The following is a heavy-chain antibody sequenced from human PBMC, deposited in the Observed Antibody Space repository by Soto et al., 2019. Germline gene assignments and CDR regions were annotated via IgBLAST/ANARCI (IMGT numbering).Heavy chain of an antibody. Sequence: QVKLQESGPGLEKPSGTLSLTCAVSGGSISNNRWWTWVRQAPGKGLEWIGEIHDRGSTNYNLSLKSRANVSIDRSKNQFSLEMRAVTAADKAVYYCAGQWAAGYGAFAPWGQGTLVTVSS. V-gene: IGHV4-4*02. CDR1: GGSISNNRW. D-gene: IGHD3-9*01. CDR3: AGQWAAGYGAFAP. CDR2: IHDRGST. J-gene: IGHJ5*02.